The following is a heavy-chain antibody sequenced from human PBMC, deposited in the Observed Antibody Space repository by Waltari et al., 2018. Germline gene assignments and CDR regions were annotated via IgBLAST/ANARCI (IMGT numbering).Heavy chain of an antibody. Sequence: QLQLQESGPGLVKPSGTLSLICAVSGDSMSTSDYWGWVRQPPGKGPAWIGQVGGDGKTNYNPSLAGRVTMSLDTSTYHFALKLTSATAADTALYYCARDRGRGLYLDTWGQGTLVTVSP. D-gene: IGHD1-1*01. CDR1: GDSMSTSDY. CDR2: VGGDGKT. J-gene: IGHJ4*02. V-gene: IGHV4-4*02. CDR3: ARDRGRGLYLDT.